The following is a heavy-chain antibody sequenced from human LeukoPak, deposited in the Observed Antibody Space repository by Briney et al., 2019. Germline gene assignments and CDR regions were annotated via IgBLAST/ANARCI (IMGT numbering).Heavy chain of an antibody. CDR1: GGSISSSSYY. J-gene: IGHJ5*02. V-gene: IGHV4-39*01. Sequence: SETLFLTCTVSGGSISSSSYYWGWIRQPPGKGLEWIGSIYYSGSTYYNPSLKSRVTISVDTSKNQFSLKLSSVTAADTAVYYCARPHSGSWYASWGQGTPVTVSS. CDR3: ARPHSGSWYAS. CDR2: IYYSGST. D-gene: IGHD6-13*01.